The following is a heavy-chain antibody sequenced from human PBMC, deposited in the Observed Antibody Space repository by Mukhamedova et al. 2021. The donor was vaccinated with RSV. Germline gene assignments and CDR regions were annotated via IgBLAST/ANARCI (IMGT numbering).Heavy chain of an antibody. V-gene: IGHV3-7*01. J-gene: IGHJ4*02. Sequence: GPEWVANVKSDGSGQYYVDSVRGRFTISRDNAKNSQYLQMNSLRDEDTAVYFCARVPFWGVGNTMDYFDYWGQGILVTVSS. CDR3: ARVPFWGVGNTMDYFDY. D-gene: IGHD1-26*01. CDR2: VKSDGSGQ.